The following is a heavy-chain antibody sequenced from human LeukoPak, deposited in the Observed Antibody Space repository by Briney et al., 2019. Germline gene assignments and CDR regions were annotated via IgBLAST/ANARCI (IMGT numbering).Heavy chain of an antibody. V-gene: IGHV3-30-3*01. J-gene: IGHJ4*02. CDR2: ISYDGSNK. CDR1: GFTFSSYA. Sequence: GSLRLSCAASGFTFSSYAMHWVRPAPGKGLEWVAVISYDGSNKYYADSVKGRFTISRDNSKNTLYLQMNSLRAEDTAVYYCASGITYYYDSSGYGDYWGQGTLVTVSS. CDR3: ASGITYYYDSSGYGDY. D-gene: IGHD3-22*01.